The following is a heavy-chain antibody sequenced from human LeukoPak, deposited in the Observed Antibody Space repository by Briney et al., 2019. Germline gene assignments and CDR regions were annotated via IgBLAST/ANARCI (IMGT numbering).Heavy chain of an antibody. CDR3: ARGRYRSDY. J-gene: IGHJ4*02. V-gene: IGHV1-8*01. D-gene: IGHD1-26*01. CDR1: GYTFTSYD. Sequence: GASVKVSCKTSGYTFTSYDINWVRQATGQGLEWMGWMNHNSVRTGLAQKFQGRVTMTRNTSINTGYIELTSLRSEDTAVYYCARGRYRSDYWGQGTLVTVSS. CDR2: MNHNSVRT.